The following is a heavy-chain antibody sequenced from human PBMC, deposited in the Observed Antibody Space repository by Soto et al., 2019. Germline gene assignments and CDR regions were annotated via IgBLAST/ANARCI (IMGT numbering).Heavy chain of an antibody. CDR3: ARERDYQEWELLPFDY. D-gene: IGHD1-26*01. J-gene: IGHJ4*02. Sequence: PGGSLRLSCAASGFIFSSYSMNWVRQAPGKGLEWVSYINSNSGTVYYVDSVKGRFTISRDNAKNSLYLQMNSLGAEDTAVYYCARERDYQEWELLPFDYWGQGTLVTVSS. CDR2: INSNSGTV. V-gene: IGHV3-48*01. CDR1: GFIFSSYS.